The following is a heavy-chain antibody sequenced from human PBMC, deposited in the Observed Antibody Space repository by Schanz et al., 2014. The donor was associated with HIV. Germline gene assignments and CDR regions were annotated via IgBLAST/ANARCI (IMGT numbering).Heavy chain of an antibody. CDR2: IIPIFGTA. CDR1: EGTLSSNA. CDR3: ARDRTAMVTYYYYYGMDV. J-gene: IGHJ6*02. Sequence: QVQLVQSGAEVKKPGSSVKVSCKASEGTLSSNAISWVRQAPGQGLEWMGGIIPIFGTATYAQKFQGRVTVTADESTSTAYMELSRLRSDDTAVYYCARDRTAMVTYYYYYGMDVWGPGTTVTVSS. V-gene: IGHV1-69*01. D-gene: IGHD5-18*01.